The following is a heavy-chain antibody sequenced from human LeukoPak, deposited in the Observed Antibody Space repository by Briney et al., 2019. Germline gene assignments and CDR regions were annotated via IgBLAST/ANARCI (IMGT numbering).Heavy chain of an antibody. CDR3: ARYSSSSHYFDY. D-gene: IGHD6-6*01. Sequence: ASVKVPCKASGYTFTGYYMHWVRQAPGQGLEWMGRINPNSGGTNYAQKFQGRVTMTRDTSISTAYMELSRLRSDDTAVYYCARYSSSSHYFDYWGQGTLVTVSS. CDR2: INPNSGGT. J-gene: IGHJ4*02. CDR1: GYTFTGYY. V-gene: IGHV1-2*06.